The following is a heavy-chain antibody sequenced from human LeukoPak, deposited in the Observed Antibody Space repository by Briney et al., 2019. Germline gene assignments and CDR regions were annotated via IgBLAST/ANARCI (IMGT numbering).Heavy chain of an antibody. J-gene: IGHJ4*02. CDR2: IIPIFGTA. V-gene: IGHV1-69*05. CDR3: ARSITGTSTGYYFDY. CDR1: GGTFSSYA. Sequence: ASVKVSCKTSGGTFSSYAISWVRQAPGQGLEWMGGIIPIFGTANYAQKFQGRVTITTDESTSTAYMELSSLRSEDTAVYYCARSITGTSTGYYFDYWGQGTLVTVSS. D-gene: IGHD1-20*01.